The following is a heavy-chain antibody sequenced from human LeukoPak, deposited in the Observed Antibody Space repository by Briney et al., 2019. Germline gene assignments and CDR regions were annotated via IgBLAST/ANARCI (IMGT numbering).Heavy chain of an antibody. J-gene: IGHJ4*02. V-gene: IGHV4-61*02. CDR2: IYTSGST. Sequence: SQTLSLTCNVSGGSISNGSYYWSWIRQPPGKGLEWIGRIYTSGSTNYNPSLKSRVTISVDTSKNQFSLKLSSVTAADTAVYYFARTTYYYCSGSYYDDFDYWGQGTLVTVSS. CDR1: GGSISNGSYY. D-gene: IGHD3-10*01. CDR3: ARTTYYYCSGSYYDDFDY.